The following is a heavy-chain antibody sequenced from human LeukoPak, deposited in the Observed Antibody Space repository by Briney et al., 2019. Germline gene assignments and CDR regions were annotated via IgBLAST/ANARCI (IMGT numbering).Heavy chain of an antibody. CDR3: ARVPTTVTTVYFDY. D-gene: IGHD4-17*01. CDR2: IYSGGST. J-gene: IGHJ4*02. CDR1: GFTISSNY. Sequence: GGSLRLSCAASGFTISSNYMSWVRQAPGKGLEWVSVIYSGGSTYYADSVKGRFTISRDNSKNTLYLQMNSLRAEDTAVYYCARVPTTVTTVYFDYWGQGTLVTVSS. V-gene: IGHV3-53*01.